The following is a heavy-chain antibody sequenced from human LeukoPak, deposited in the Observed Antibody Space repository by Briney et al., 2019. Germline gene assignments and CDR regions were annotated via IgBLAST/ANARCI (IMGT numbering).Heavy chain of an antibody. CDR1: GYTFTSYG. J-gene: IGHJ4*02. Sequence: EASVKVSCKASGYTFTSYGISWVRQAPGQGLEWMGWISAYNGNTNYAQKFQGRVTMTTDTSTSTAYMELRSLRSDDTAVYYCARDISSSGKPTYYFDYWGQGTLVTVSS. V-gene: IGHV1-18*01. D-gene: IGHD6-6*01. CDR2: ISAYNGNT. CDR3: ARDISSSGKPTYYFDY.